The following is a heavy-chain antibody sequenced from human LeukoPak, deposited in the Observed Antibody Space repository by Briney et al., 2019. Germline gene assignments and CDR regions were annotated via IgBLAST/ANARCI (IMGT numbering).Heavy chain of an antibody. CDR2: ISAYNGNT. CDR3: ARVDTAMRHPSYFDY. Sequence: ASVKVSCKASGYTFTSYGISWVRQAPGQGLEWMGWISAYNGNTNYAQKLQGRVTMTTDTSTSTAYMELRSLRSDDTAVYYCARVDTAMRHPSYFDYWGQGTLVTVSS. CDR1: GYTFTSYG. D-gene: IGHD5-18*01. J-gene: IGHJ4*02. V-gene: IGHV1-18*01.